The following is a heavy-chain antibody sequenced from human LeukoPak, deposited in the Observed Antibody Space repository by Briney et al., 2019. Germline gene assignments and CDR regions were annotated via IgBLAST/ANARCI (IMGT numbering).Heavy chain of an antibody. CDR2: ISYDGSNK. J-gene: IGHJ4*02. Sequence: HPGGSLLLSGAASRFTFSNYAMHWVRQAPGEGLEWVAVISYDGSNKYYADSVKGRFTISRDNSKNTLYLQMNSLRAEDTGVYYCAKRPGGTPGGYYFDYWGQGTLVTVSS. CDR1: RFTFSNYA. V-gene: IGHV3-30-3*02. CDR3: AKRPGGTPGGYYFDY. D-gene: IGHD3-16*01.